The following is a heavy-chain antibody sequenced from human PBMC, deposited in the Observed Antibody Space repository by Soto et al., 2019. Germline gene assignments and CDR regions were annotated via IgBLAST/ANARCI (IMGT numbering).Heavy chain of an antibody. V-gene: IGHV4-34*01. Sequence: QVQLQQWGAGLLKPSETLSLTCAVYGGSFSGYYWNWIRQPPGKGLEWIGEINHSGSTNYNPSLKTRLPISVDTSNNQFSLTLSSVTAADTAVYYCASGSRDSWYYWGQGTLVTVSS. CDR1: GGSFSGYY. CDR3: ASGSRDSWYY. J-gene: IGHJ4*02. CDR2: INHSGST. D-gene: IGHD6-13*01.